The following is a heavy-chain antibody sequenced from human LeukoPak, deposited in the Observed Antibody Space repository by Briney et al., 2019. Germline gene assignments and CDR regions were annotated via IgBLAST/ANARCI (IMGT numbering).Heavy chain of an antibody. D-gene: IGHD3-22*01. CDR2: IYHSGST. V-gene: IGHV4-38-2*02. J-gene: IGHJ4*02. CDR1: GYSISSGYY. Sequence: KPSETLSLTCTVSGYSISSGYYWGWIRQPPGKGLEWIGSIYHSGSTYYNPSLKSRATISVDTSKNQFSLKLSSVTAADTAVYYCAREDNYYDSSTIDYWGQGTLVTVSS. CDR3: AREDNYYDSSTIDY.